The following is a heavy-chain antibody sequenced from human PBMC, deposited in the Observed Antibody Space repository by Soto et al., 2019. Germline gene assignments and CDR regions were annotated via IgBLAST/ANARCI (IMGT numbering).Heavy chain of an antibody. Sequence: GGSLRLSCAASGFTFSNAWMNWVRQAPGKGLEWVGRIKSKTDGGTTDYAAPVKGRFTISRDDSKNTLYLQMNSLKAEDTAVYYCTTDPVTMIVVVPSSGWGQGTLVTVSS. CDR1: GFTFSNAW. CDR2: IKSKTDGGTT. J-gene: IGHJ4*02. D-gene: IGHD3-22*01. V-gene: IGHV3-15*07. CDR3: TTDPVTMIVVVPSSG.